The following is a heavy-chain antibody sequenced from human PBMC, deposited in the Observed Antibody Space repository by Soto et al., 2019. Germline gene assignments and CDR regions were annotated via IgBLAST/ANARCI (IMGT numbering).Heavy chain of an antibody. CDR3: AKCTYYYDSSGYYYFDY. V-gene: IGHV3-23*01. Sequence: GGSLGLSCAASGFTFISYAMSWFRQSAGKGLEWVSAISGSGGSTYYADSVKGRFTISRDNSKNTLYLQMNSLRAEDTAVYYCAKCTYYYDSSGYYYFDYWGQGTLVTVSS. CDR2: ISGSGGST. J-gene: IGHJ4*02. CDR1: GFTFISYA. D-gene: IGHD3-22*01.